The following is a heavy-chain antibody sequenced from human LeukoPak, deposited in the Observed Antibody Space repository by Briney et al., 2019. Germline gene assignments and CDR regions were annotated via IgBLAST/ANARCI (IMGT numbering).Heavy chain of an antibody. CDR3: ARGPVVVAATPADAFDI. CDR2: MNPNSGNT. Sequence: ASVKVSCKASGYTFTSYDINWVRQATGQGLEWMGWMNPNSGNTGYAQKFQGRVTMTRNTSISTAYMELSSLRSEDTAVYYCARGPVVVAATPADAFDIWGQGTMVTVSS. D-gene: IGHD2-15*01. V-gene: IGHV1-8*02. CDR1: GYTFTSYD. J-gene: IGHJ3*02.